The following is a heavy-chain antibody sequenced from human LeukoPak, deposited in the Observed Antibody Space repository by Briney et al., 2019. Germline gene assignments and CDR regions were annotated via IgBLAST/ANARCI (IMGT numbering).Heavy chain of an antibody. J-gene: IGHJ4*02. D-gene: IGHD6-13*01. CDR1: GGSISSYY. CDR3: ARRQYSSSWYFDY. V-gene: IGHV4-59*01. CDR2: IYYSGST. Sequence: PSETLSLTCTVSGGSISSYYWSWIRQPPGKVLEWIGYIYYSGSTNYNPSLKSRVTISVDTSKNQFSLKLSSVTAADTAVYYCARRQYSSSWYFDYWGQGTLVTVSS.